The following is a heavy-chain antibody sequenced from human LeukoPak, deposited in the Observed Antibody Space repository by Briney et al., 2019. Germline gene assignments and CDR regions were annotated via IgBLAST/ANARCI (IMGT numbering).Heavy chain of an antibody. D-gene: IGHD6-13*01. CDR2: IYYSGST. CDR1: GGSISSYY. J-gene: IGHJ4*02. Sequence: SETLSLTCTVSGGSISSYYWSWIRQPPGKGLEWIGYIYYSGSTNYNPSLKSPVTISVDTSKNQFSLKLSSVTAADTAVYYCASIAAAGRDDDYWGQGTLVTVSS. V-gene: IGHV4-59*01. CDR3: ASIAAAGRDDDY.